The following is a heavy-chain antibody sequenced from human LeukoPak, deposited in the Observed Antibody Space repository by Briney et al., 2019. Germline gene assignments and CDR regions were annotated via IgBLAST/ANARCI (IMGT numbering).Heavy chain of an antibody. CDR3: AGPQGYCSSTSCYTPFPMDV. J-gene: IGHJ6*03. D-gene: IGHD2-2*02. CDR2: ISSSSSTI. Sequence: PGGSLRLSCAASGFTFSSYSMNWVRQAPGKGLEWVSYISSSSSTIYYADSVKGRFTISRDNAKNSLYLQMNSLRAEDTAVYYCAGPQGYCSSTSCYTPFPMDVWGKGTTVTVSS. CDR1: GFTFSSYS. V-gene: IGHV3-48*04.